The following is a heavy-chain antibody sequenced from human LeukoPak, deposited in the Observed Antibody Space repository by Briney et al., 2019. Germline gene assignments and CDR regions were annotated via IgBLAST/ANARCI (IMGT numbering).Heavy chain of an antibody. Sequence: SETLSLTCAVYGGSFSGYYWSWIRQPPGKGLEWIGEINHSGGTNYNPSLKSRVTISVDTSKNQFSLKLSSVTAADTAVYYCARGGDYDFWSGYEDLYYFDYWGQGTLVTVSS. CDR2: INHSGGT. D-gene: IGHD3-3*01. V-gene: IGHV4-34*01. CDR3: ARGGDYDFWSGYEDLYYFDY. CDR1: GGSFSGYY. J-gene: IGHJ4*02.